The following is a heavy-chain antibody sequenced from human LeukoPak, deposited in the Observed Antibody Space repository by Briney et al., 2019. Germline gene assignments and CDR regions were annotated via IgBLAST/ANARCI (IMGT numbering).Heavy chain of an antibody. CDR2: INHSGST. Sequence: SSETLSLTCAVYGGSFSGYYWSWNRQPPGKGLEWIGEINHSGSTNYNPSLKSRVTISVDTSKNQFSLKLSSVTAADTAVYYCGRQTTVTTSADAFDIWGQGTMVTVSS. V-gene: IGHV4-34*01. J-gene: IGHJ3*02. D-gene: IGHD4-11*01. CDR1: GGSFSGYY. CDR3: GRQTTVTTSADAFDI.